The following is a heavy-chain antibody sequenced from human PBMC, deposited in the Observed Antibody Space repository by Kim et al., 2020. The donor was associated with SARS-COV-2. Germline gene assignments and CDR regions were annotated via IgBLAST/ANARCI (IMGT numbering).Heavy chain of an antibody. D-gene: IGHD5-12*01. V-gene: IGHV3-23*01. J-gene: IGHJ6*02. CDR3: AISGYADYYYYGMDV. Sequence: DSVKGRFTISRDNSKNTLYLQMNSLRAEDTAVYYCAISGYADYYYYGMDVWGQGTTVTISS.